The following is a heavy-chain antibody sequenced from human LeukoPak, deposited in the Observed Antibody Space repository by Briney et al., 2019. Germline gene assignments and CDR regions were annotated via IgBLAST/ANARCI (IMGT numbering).Heavy chain of an antibody. V-gene: IGHV1-2*06. CDR1: GYTFTGYY. Sequence: GASVKVSCKASGYTFTGYYMHWVRQAPGQGLEWMGRINPNSGGTNYAQKFQGRVTMTRDTSTSTVYMELSSLRYEDTAVYYCAVLTGSFDYWGQGTLVTVSS. J-gene: IGHJ4*02. CDR3: AVLTGSFDY. D-gene: IGHD3-9*01. CDR2: INPNSGGT.